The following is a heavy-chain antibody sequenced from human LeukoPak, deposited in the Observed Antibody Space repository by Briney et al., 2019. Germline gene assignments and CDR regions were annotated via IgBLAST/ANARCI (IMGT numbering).Heavy chain of an antibody. CDR2: ISGSGGST. CDR3: AKGPEGALSYYYGMDV. V-gene: IGHV3-23*01. Sequence: PGGSLRLSCAASGFTFSSYAMSWVCQAPGKGLEWVSAISGSGGSTYYADSVKGRFTISRDNSKNTLYLQMNSLRAEDTAVYYCAKGPEGALSYYYGMDVWGQGTTVTVSS. J-gene: IGHJ6*02. CDR1: GFTFSSYA. D-gene: IGHD1-26*01.